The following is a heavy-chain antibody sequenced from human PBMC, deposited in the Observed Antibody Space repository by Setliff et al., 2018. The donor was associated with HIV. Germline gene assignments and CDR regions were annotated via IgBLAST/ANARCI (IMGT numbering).Heavy chain of an antibody. CDR1: GFTFSSYA. CDR2: ISSSAGST. D-gene: IGHD1-1*01. CDR3: ARDQRWKFPHYFDY. V-gene: IGHV3-23*01. J-gene: IGHJ4*02. Sequence: SGGSLRLSCAASGFTFSSYAMSWVRQTPGKGLEWVSFISSSAGSTYYSDSVKGRFTISRDNSKNMLYLQMNSLRADDTAVYYCARDQRWKFPHYFDYWGQGALVTVSS.